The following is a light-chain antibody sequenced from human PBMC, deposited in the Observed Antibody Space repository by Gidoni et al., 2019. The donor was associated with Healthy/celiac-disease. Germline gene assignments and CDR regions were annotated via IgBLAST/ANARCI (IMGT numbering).Light chain of an antibody. V-gene: IGLV2-8*01. J-gene: IGLJ2*01. CDR2: AVS. Sequence: QSALTQPPSASGSPGQAVTISCTGTSSDVGGYNYVSWYQQHPGKAPKLIIYAVSKRPSGVPDRFSGSKSGNTASLTVSGLQAEDEADYYCSSYAGSNNFVFGGGTKLTVL. CDR3: SSYAGSNNFV. CDR1: SSDVGGYNY.